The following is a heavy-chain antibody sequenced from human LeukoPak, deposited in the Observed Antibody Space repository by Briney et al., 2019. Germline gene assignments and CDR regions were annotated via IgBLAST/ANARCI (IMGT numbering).Heavy chain of an antibody. Sequence: HPGGSLRLSCAASGFTFSSYAMSWVRQAPGKALEWVSAISGSGGSTYYADSVKGRFTISRDNSKNTLYLQMNSLRAEDTAVYYCAKDRLIRWQMFDYWGQGTLVTVSS. V-gene: IGHV3-23*01. CDR3: AKDRLIRWQMFDY. J-gene: IGHJ4*02. CDR2: ISGSGGST. CDR1: GFTFSSYA. D-gene: IGHD2-15*01.